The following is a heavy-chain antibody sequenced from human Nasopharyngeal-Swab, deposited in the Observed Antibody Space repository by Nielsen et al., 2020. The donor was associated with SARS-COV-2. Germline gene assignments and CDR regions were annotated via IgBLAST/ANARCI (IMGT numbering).Heavy chain of an antibody. CDR3: ARGPDYDFWSGYYFYYYYGMDV. Sequence: GSLRLPCAVYGGSFSGYYWSWIRQPPGKGLEWIGEINHSGSTNYNPSLKSRVTISVDTSKNQFSLKLSSVTAADTAVYYCARGPDYDFWSGYYFYYYYGMDVWGQGTTVTVSS. J-gene: IGHJ6*02. CDR2: INHSGST. CDR1: GGSFSGYY. V-gene: IGHV4-34*01. D-gene: IGHD3-3*01.